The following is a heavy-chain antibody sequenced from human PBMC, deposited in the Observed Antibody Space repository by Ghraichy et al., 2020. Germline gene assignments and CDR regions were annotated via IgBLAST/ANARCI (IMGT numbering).Heavy chain of an antibody. CDR3: ARGFDDYSNHQKYSFDF. V-gene: IGHV4-31*03. CDR1: GGSISSGSFY. CDR2: IYYSGSTHSGST. Sequence: SETLSLTCTVSGGSISSGSFYWSWVRQLPGKGLEWMGYIYYSGSTHSGSTYYNPSLKGRATISEDTSKNQFSLKLTSVTAADTAVYYCARGFDDYSNHQKYSFDFWGQGTLVTVSS. D-gene: IGHD4-11*01. J-gene: IGHJ4*02.